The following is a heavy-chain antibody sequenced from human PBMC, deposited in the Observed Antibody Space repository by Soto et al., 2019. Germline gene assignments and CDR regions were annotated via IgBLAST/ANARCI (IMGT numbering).Heavy chain of an antibody. V-gene: IGHV1-18*01. D-gene: IGHD2-15*01. J-gene: IGHJ6*02. Sequence: ASVKVSCKASGGTFSSYAISWVRQAPGQGLEWMGWTSAYNGNTNYAQKLQGRVTMTTDTSTSTAYMELRSLRSDDTAVYYCARVPWEVVVAATYYYGMDVWGQGTTVTVSS. CDR3: ARVPWEVVVAATYYYGMDV. CDR1: GGTFSSYA. CDR2: TSAYNGNT.